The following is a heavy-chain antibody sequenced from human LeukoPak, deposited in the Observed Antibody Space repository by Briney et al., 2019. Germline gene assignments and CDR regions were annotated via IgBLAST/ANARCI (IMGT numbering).Heavy chain of an antibody. Sequence: KPGGSLRLSCVASGFSFSTYTMNWVRQAPGKGLEWVSSLSSTGYYIYHADSVKGRFTISRDNAKNSLYLQMNSLRAEDTAVYYCAREIPPDALDFWGQGTMVTVSS. CDR3: AREIPPDALDF. V-gene: IGHV3-21*01. D-gene: IGHD2-21*01. CDR2: LSSTGYYI. J-gene: IGHJ3*01. CDR1: GFSFSTYT.